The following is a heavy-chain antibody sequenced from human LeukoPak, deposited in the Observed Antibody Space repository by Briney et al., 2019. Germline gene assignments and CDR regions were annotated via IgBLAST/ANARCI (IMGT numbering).Heavy chain of an antibody. Sequence: GASVKVSCKASGGTFSSYAICWVRQAPGQGLEWMGGIIPIFGTANYAQKFQGRVTITADESTSTAYMELSSLRSEDTAVYYCASLTMVRGVIKPFDYWGQGTLVTVSS. CDR3: ASLTMVRGVIKPFDY. J-gene: IGHJ4*02. CDR1: GGTFSSYA. D-gene: IGHD3-10*01. CDR2: IIPIFGTA. V-gene: IGHV1-69*13.